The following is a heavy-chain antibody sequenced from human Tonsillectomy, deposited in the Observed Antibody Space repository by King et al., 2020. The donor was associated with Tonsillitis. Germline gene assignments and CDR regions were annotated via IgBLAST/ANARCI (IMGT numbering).Heavy chain of an antibody. V-gene: IGHV5-51*01. CDR1: GYSFSNYW. CDR3: ARPRVVVVGTAKAWYYDL. Sequence: VQLVESGAEVKKPGESLKISCEGSGYSFSNYWIAWVRQMPGKGLEWMGIIYPRDLDTRYSPSFQGQVTISADKSISTAYLQWSSLKASDTAMYYCARPRVVVVGTAKAWYYDLWGPGTLVTVSS. CDR2: IYPRDLDT. J-gene: IGHJ2*01. D-gene: IGHD2-2*01.